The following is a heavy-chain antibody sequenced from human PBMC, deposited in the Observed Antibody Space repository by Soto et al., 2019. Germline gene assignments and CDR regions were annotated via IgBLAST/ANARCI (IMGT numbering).Heavy chain of an antibody. Sequence: ASVKVSCKASGYTFTSCYMHCVRQAPGQGLEWMGIINPSGGSTSYAQKFQGRVTMTRDTSTSTVYMELSSLRSEDTAVYYCAREGGSWGLALYWGQGTLVTVSS. CDR2: INPSGGST. D-gene: IGHD3-16*01. V-gene: IGHV1-46*01. J-gene: IGHJ4*02. CDR3: AREGGSWGLALY. CDR1: GYTFTSCY.